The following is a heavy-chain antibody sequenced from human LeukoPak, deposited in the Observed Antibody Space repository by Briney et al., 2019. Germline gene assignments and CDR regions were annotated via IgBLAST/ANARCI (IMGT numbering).Heavy chain of an antibody. V-gene: IGHV3-7*03. CDR3: ARDGSIAAETFDY. D-gene: IGHD6-13*01. CDR1: GFTFSSYW. CDR2: IKQDGSEK. J-gene: IGHJ4*02. Sequence: QAGGSLRLSCAASGFTFSSYWMSWVRQAPGKGLEWVANIKQDGSEKYYVDSVKGRFTISRDNAKNSLFLQMNSLRAEDTALYYCARDGSIAAETFDYWGQGTLVTVSS.